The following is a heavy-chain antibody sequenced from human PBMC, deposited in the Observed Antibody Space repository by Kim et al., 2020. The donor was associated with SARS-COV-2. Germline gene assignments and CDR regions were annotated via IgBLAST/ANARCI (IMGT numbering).Heavy chain of an antibody. V-gene: IGHV3-33*01. CDR3: ARLPPPYDISGYYLDY. CDR1: GFTFSSYA. J-gene: IGHJ4*02. CDR2: IWYDGSNK. D-gene: IGHD3-22*01. Sequence: GGSLRLSCAASGFTFSSYAMHWVRQAPGKGLEWVAVIWYDGSNKYYADSVKGRFTISRDNSNNTLYLQMNSLRAEDTAVYYCARLPPPYDISGYYLDYWGQGALVTVSS.